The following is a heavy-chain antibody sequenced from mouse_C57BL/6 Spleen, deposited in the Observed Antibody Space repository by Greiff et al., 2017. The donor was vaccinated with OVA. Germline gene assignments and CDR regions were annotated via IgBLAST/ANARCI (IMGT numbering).Heavy chain of an antibody. CDR2: ISYDGSN. V-gene: IGHV3-6*01. CDR1: GYSITSGYY. Sequence: EVKLQESGPGLVKPSQSLSLTCSVTGYSITSGYYWNWIRQFPGNKLEWMGYISYDGSNNYNPSLKNRISITRDTSKNQFFLKLNSVTTEDTATYYCARGGHYSNFFDYWGQGTTLTVSS. J-gene: IGHJ2*01. CDR3: ARGGHYSNFFDY. D-gene: IGHD2-5*01.